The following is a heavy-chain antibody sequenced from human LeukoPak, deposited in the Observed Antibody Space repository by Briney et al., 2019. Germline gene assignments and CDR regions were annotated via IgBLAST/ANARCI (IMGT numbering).Heavy chain of an antibody. D-gene: IGHD3-3*01. CDR2: IYTSGST. V-gene: IGHV4-4*07. CDR3: ARTPYYDFWSGYSPFDY. J-gene: IGHJ4*02. Sequence: PSETLSLTCTVSGGSISSYYWSWIRQPAGKGLEWIGRIYTSGSTNYNPSLKSRVTMSVDTSKNQFSLKLSSVTAADTAVYYCARTPYYDFWSGYSPFDYWGQGTLVTVSS. CDR1: GGSISSYY.